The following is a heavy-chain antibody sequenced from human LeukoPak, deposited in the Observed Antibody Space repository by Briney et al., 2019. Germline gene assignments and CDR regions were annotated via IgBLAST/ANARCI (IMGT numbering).Heavy chain of an antibody. CDR3: ARVWVNWFDP. V-gene: IGHV3-21*01. Sequence: GGSLRLSCAASGFTFSSYIMNWVRQAPGKGLEWVSSISSSSSYIYYADSVKGRFTISRDNAKNSLYLQMNSLRAEDTAVYYCARVWVNWFDPWGQGTLVTVSS. J-gene: IGHJ5*02. CDR2: ISSSSSYI. CDR1: GFTFSSYI. D-gene: IGHD7-27*01.